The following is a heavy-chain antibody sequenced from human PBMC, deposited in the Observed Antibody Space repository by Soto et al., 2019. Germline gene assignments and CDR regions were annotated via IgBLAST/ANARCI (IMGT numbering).Heavy chain of an antibody. CDR2: INHSGST. J-gene: IGHJ4*02. D-gene: IGHD3-22*01. CDR3: ARGLLLDDSSGYYYDY. Sequence: PSETLSLTCAVYGGSCSGYYWSWIRQPPGKGLEWIGEINHSGSTNYNPSLKSRVTISVDTSKNQFSLKLSSVTAADTAVYYCARGLLLDDSSGYYYDYWGQGTLVTVS. V-gene: IGHV4-34*01. CDR1: GGSCSGYY.